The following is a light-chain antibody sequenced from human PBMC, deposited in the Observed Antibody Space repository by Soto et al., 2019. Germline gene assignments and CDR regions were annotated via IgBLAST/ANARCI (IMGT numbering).Light chain of an antibody. CDR2: GAS. Sequence: EIVLTQSPGTLSLSPGERATLSCRAIQSITNNYLAWYQQKPGRAHRLLIYGASSRATGIPDRFSGSGSGTDFTLTISRLEPEDFAVYYCQQRNVWPPVTFGQGTRLEIK. J-gene: IGKJ5*01. CDR3: QQRNVWPPVT. V-gene: IGKV3D-20*02. CDR1: QSITNNY.